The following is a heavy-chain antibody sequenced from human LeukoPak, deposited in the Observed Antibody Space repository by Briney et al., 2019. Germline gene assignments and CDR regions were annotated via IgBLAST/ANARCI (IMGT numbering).Heavy chain of an antibody. D-gene: IGHD3-22*01. V-gene: IGHV3-23*01. CDR1: GFTFSSNA. J-gene: IGHJ5*02. CDR3: AKGPYYYDSSGNSRRWFDP. Sequence: GGSLRLSCAASGFTFSSNAMSRVRPAPGKGLEWVSAISGSGGSTYYADTVKGRFTISRENSKNTLLLQMKSLRAEDTAVYFCAKGPYYYDSSGNSRRWFDPWGQGTLVTVSS. CDR2: ISGSGGST.